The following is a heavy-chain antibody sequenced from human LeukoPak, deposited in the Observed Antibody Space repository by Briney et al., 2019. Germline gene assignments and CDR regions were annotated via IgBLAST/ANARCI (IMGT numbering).Heavy chain of an antibody. CDR3: ARGGSGANDY. V-gene: IGHV3-74*01. J-gene: IGHJ4*02. Sequence: GGSLRLSCAASGFTFSSYSMNWVRQAPGKGLVWVSRINSDGSSTSYADSVKGRFTISRDNAKNTLYMQMNSLRAEDTAVYYCARGGSGANDYWGQGTLVTVSS. CDR2: INSDGSST. CDR1: GFTFSSYS. D-gene: IGHD2-15*01.